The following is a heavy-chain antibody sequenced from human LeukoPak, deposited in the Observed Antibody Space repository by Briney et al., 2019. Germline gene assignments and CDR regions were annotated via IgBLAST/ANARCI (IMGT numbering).Heavy chain of an antibody. D-gene: IGHD4/OR15-4a*01. CDR3: SRGLTESGAKYYSDH. CDR1: GFTFGDYA. Sequence: GGSLRLSCTASGFTFGDYAVSWVRQAPGKGLEWVGLIRSRLYGGAAEYGASVKGRFTVSRDDSQRVAYLQMNSLQTDDTGIYFCSRGLTESGAKYYSDHWGQGTLVTVSS. J-gene: IGHJ4*02. V-gene: IGHV3-49*04. CDR2: IRSRLYGGAA.